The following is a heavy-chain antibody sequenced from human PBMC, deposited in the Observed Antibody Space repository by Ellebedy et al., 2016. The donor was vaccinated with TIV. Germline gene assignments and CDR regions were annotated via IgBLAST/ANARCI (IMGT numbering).Heavy chain of an antibody. J-gene: IGHJ4*02. Sequence: MPSETLSLTCTVSGGSIRSSSYYWGWIRQPPGKGLEWIGSSYYSGSIYYNPSLKSRVTMSVDTSKKQFSLKLSSVTAAYTAVYYCARGYCSSTSCWSDFDYWGQGTLATVSS. D-gene: IGHD2-2*01. V-gene: IGHV4-39*01. CDR2: SYYSGSI. CDR1: GGSIRSSSYY. CDR3: ARGYCSSTSCWSDFDY.